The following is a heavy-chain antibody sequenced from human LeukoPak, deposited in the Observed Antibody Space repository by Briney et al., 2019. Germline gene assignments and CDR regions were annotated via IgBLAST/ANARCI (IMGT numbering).Heavy chain of an antibody. J-gene: IGHJ4*02. Sequence: PSETLSLTCTVYGGSFSGYYWSWIRQPPGKGLEWIGEINHSGSTNYNPSLKSRVTISVDTSKNQFSLKLSSVTAEDTAVYYCAAWTSGSPGYWGQGTLVTVSS. CDR3: AAWTSGSPGY. D-gene: IGHD3/OR15-3a*01. V-gene: IGHV4-34*01. CDR1: GGSFSGYY. CDR2: INHSGST.